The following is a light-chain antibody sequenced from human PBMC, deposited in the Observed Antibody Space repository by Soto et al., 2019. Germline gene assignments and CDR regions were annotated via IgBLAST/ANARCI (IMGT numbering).Light chain of an antibody. CDR2: EVS. CDR3: SSYTSSSTLEV. V-gene: IGLV2-14*01. Sequence: QSVLTQPASVSGSPGQSITISCTGISSDVGGYNYVSWYQQHPGKAPKLMIYEVSNRPSGVSNRFSGSKSGNTASLTISGLQAEDEADYYCSSYTSSSTLEVFGTGTKLTVL. CDR1: SSDVGGYNY. J-gene: IGLJ1*01.